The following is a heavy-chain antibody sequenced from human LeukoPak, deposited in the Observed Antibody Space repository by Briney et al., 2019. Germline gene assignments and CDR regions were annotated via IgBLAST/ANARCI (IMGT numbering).Heavy chain of an antibody. CDR3: GRLLGYCSSTSCYLFFDY. V-gene: IGHV4-39*01. CDR2: IYYSGST. J-gene: IGHJ4*02. D-gene: IGHD2-2*01. Sequence: SETLSLTCTVSGGSISSSSYYWGWIRQPPGKGLEWIGSIYYSGSTYYNPSLKSRVTISVDTSKNQFSLKLSSVTAADTAVYYCGRLLGYCSSTSCYLFFDYWGQGTLVTVSS. CDR1: GGSISSSSYY.